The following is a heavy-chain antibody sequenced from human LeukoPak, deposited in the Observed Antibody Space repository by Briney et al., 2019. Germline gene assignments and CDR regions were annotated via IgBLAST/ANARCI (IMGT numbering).Heavy chain of an antibody. J-gene: IGHJ4*02. CDR2: IYSSGST. D-gene: IGHD3-22*01. CDR1: GGSISSYY. CDR3: AREQGYDSSGYDY. Sequence: PSETLSLTCTVSGGSISSYYWTWIRQPAGKGLEWLGRIYSSGSTNHNPSLKSRVSMSVDTSRNQFSLKLSPVTAADAAVYYCAREQGYDSSGYDYWGQGSLVTVSS. V-gene: IGHV4-4*07.